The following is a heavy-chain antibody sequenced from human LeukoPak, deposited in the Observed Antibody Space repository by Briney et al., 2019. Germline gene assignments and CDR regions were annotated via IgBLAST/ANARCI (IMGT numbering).Heavy chain of an antibody. V-gene: IGHV1-46*01. Sequence: GASVKVSCKASGYTFTSYYMNWVRQAPGQGLEWMGIINPSGGSTSYAQKFQGRVTMTRDTSTSTVYMELSSLRSEDTAVYYCARARYNWNASPPSTDYWGQGTLVTVSS. CDR3: ARARYNWNASPPSTDY. CDR2: INPSGGST. CDR1: GYTFTSYY. D-gene: IGHD1-20*01. J-gene: IGHJ4*02.